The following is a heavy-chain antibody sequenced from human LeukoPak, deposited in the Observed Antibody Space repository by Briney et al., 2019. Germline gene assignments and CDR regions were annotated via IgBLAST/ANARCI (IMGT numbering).Heavy chain of an antibody. J-gene: IGHJ3*02. CDR3: ARTQLVIVVGDAFDI. V-gene: IGHV3-48*02. D-gene: IGHD3-22*01. CDR1: GFTFGSYS. CDR2: ISSSSSTI. Sequence: QPGGSLRLSCAASGFTFGSYSMNWVRQAPGKGLEWVSYISSSSSTIYYADSVKGRFTISRDNAKNSLYLQMNSLRDEDTAVYYCARTQLVIVVGDAFDIWGQGTMVTVSS.